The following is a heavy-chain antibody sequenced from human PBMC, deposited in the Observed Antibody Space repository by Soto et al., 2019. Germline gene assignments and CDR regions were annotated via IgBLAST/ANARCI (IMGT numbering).Heavy chain of an antibody. CDR3: ARHGYYYGSGSYYSPYYFDY. J-gene: IGHJ4*02. D-gene: IGHD3-10*01. CDR2: FDPEDGET. V-gene: IGHV1-24*01. Sequence: ASVKVSCKVSGYTLTELSMHWVRQAPGKGLEWMGGFDPEDGETIYAQKFQGRVTMTEDTSTDTAYMELSSLRSEDTAMYYCARHGYYYGSGSYYSPYYFDYWGQGTLVTVSS. CDR1: GYTLTELS.